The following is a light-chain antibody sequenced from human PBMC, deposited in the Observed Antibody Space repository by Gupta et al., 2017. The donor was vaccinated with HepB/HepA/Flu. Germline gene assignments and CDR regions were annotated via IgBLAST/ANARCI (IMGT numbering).Light chain of an antibody. Sequence: SALTQPASVSGSPGPSITISCTGTSSDVGSHNYVSWYQQHPGKAPRLMIYDVRHRPSGISDRFSGSKSDNTASLTISGRQAEDEADYYCRSDTGSINYVFGTGTKVTVL. J-gene: IGLJ1*01. CDR1: SSDVGSHNY. V-gene: IGLV2-14*03. CDR3: RSDTGSINYV. CDR2: DVR.